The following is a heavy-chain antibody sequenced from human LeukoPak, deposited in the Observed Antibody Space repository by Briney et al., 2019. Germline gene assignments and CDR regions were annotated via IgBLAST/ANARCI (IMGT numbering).Heavy chain of an antibody. CDR2: ISYDGSNK. CDR1: GFIFKRYG. V-gene: IGHV3-30-3*01. J-gene: IGHJ4*02. D-gene: IGHD3-22*01. CDR3: ARGRTRGHYYDSSGYQN. Sequence: GGYLRLSCGVSGFIFKRYGMNWVRQAPGKGLEWVAVISYDGSNKYYADSVKGRFTISRDNSKNTLYLQMNSLRAEDTAVYYCARGRTRGHYYDSSGYQNWGQGTLVTVSS.